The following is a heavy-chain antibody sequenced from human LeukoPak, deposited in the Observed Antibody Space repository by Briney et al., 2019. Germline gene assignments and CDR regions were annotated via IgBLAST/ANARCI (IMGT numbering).Heavy chain of an antibody. V-gene: IGHV1-2*02. Sequence: ASAKVSCKASGYTFTGYYMHWVRQAPGQGLEWMGWINPNNGGTNYAQKFQGRVTMTRDTSISTAYMELSRLRSDDTAVYYCARDLSLLAMVRGVKKNWFDPWGQGTLVTVSS. CDR3: ARDLSLLAMVRGVKKNWFDP. CDR1: GYTFTGYY. D-gene: IGHD3-10*01. CDR2: INPNNGGT. J-gene: IGHJ5*02.